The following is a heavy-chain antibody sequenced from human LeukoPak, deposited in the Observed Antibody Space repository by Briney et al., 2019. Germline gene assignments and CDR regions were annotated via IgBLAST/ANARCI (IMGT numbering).Heavy chain of an antibody. Sequence: AGGSLRLSCAASGFTFSTYGMNWVRPAPGKGLEWISYTSSSSSAIFYADSVKGRFTISRDNAKNLLYLQMNSLRAEDTAVYYCARNGWFGELYTGYWGQGTPVTVSS. CDR2: TSSSSSAI. CDR1: GFTFSTYG. J-gene: IGHJ4*02. CDR3: ARNGWFGELYTGY. D-gene: IGHD3-10*01. V-gene: IGHV3-48*01.